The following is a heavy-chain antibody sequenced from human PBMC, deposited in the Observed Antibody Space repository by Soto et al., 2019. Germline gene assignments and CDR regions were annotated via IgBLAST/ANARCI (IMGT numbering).Heavy chain of an antibody. D-gene: IGHD3-3*01. Sequence: GGSLRLSCAASGFTVSSNYMSWVRQAPGKGLEWVSVIYSGGSTYYADSVKGRFTISRDNSKNTLYLQMNSLRAEDTAVYYCAADVLRFLEWLSKGAFDIWGQGTMVTVSS. CDR3: AADVLRFLEWLSKGAFDI. V-gene: IGHV3-66*01. CDR2: IYSGGST. CDR1: GFTVSSNY. J-gene: IGHJ3*02.